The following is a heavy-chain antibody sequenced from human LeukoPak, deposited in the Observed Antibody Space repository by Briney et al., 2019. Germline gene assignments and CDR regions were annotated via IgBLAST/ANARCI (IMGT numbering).Heavy chain of an antibody. Sequence: SETLSLTCTVSGGSISSYYWSWIRQPPGKGLEWIGYIYYSGSTNYNPSLKSRVTISVDTSKNQFSLKLSSVTAADTAVYYCASLNYYGSGSYYKGPRYYYGMDVWGQGTTVTVSS. V-gene: IGHV4-59*08. CDR1: GGSISSYY. J-gene: IGHJ6*02. CDR2: IYYSGST. D-gene: IGHD3-10*01. CDR3: ASLNYYGSGSYYKGPRYYYGMDV.